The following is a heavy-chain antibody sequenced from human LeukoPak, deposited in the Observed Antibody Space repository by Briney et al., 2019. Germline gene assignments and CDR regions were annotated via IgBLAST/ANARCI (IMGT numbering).Heavy chain of an antibody. V-gene: IGHV4-34*01. CDR3: ARGTMATTNTPFDY. CDR2: INHSGST. J-gene: IGHJ4*02. CDR1: GGSFTGYY. D-gene: IGHD5-24*01. Sequence: SETLSITCAVYGGSFTGYYWSWIRQPLGKGLEWIGEINHSGSTNYNPSLKSRVTISVDTSKNQFSLKLSSVTAADTAVYYCARGTMATTNTPFDYWGQGTLVTVSS.